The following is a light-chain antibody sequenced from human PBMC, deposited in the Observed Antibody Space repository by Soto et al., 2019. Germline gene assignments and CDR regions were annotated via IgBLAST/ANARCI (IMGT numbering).Light chain of an antibody. CDR2: DVS. CDR3: SSDAGSNNPFV. CDR1: SGDVGGYNL. J-gene: IGLJ1*01. Sequence: QSALTQPPSASGSPGQSVTISCTGTSGDVGGYNLVSWYQQHPGKAPKLMIYDVSKRPSGVPDRFSGSKSGNTASLTVSGLQADDEADYYCSSDAGSNNPFVFGTGTKVTVL. V-gene: IGLV2-8*01.